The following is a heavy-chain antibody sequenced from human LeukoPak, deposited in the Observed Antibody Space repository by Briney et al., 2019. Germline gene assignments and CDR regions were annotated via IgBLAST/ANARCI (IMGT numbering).Heavy chain of an antibody. CDR1: GITFSSYG. D-gene: IGHD3-9*01. Sequence: PGGSLRLSCAASGITFSSYGMHWVRQAPGQGLEWVAVISYDGTAKYYADSVKGRFTISRDNSKNTLYLQMNSLRAEDTAVYYCAKDCYDILTGYRYFDYWGQGTLVTVSS. V-gene: IGHV3-30*18. CDR3: AKDCYDILTGYRYFDY. CDR2: ISYDGTAK. J-gene: IGHJ4*02.